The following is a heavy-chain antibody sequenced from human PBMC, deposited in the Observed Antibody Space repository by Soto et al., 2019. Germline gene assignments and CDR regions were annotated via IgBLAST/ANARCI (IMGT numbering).Heavy chain of an antibody. CDR2: IYYSGST. CDR3: AQLSMVRGVSDYYYYYYGMDV. CDR1: GGSVSSGSYY. J-gene: IGHJ6*02. Sequence: SETLSLTCTVSGGSVSSGSYYWSWIRQPPGKGLEWIGYIYYSGSTNYNPSLKSRVTISVDTSKNQFSLKLSSVTAADTAVYYCAQLSMVRGVSDYYYYYYGMDVWGQGTTVTVLL. V-gene: IGHV4-61*01. D-gene: IGHD3-10*01.